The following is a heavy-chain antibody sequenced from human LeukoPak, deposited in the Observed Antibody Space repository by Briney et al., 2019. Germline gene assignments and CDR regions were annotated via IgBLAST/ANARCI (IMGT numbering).Heavy chain of an antibody. Sequence: PSGTQSLTCTVSGDSISSHYWSWVRQPPGKGLEWMGYMYYSGSTNYNPSLKSRVTISVDTSKNQFSLNLSSVTAADTAVYYCARVSYSSSFDAFDIWGQGTMVTVSS. CDR2: MYYSGST. V-gene: IGHV4-59*11. D-gene: IGHD6-6*01. J-gene: IGHJ3*02. CDR1: GDSISSHY. CDR3: ARVSYSSSFDAFDI.